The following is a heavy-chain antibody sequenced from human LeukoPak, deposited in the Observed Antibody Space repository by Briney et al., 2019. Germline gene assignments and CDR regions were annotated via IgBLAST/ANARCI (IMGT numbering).Heavy chain of an antibody. D-gene: IGHD4-17*01. CDR1: GGSFSGYY. CDR2: IYHSGST. V-gene: IGHV4-34*01. CDR3: ARASHDYGDYSHFDY. Sequence: SETLSLTCAVYGGSFSGYYWSWIRQPPGKGLEWIGEIYHSGSTNYNPSLKSRVTIAVDKSKSQFSLKLSSVTAADTAVYYCARASHDYGDYSHFDYWGQGTLVTVSS. J-gene: IGHJ4*02.